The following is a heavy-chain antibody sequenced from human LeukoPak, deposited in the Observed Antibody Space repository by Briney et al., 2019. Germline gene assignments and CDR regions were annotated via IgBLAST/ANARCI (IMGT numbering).Heavy chain of an antibody. CDR3: AGSGLTYYYGSGSYYGDY. CDR1: GGSISSGDYY. Sequence: SETLSLTCTVSGGSISSGDYYWSWIRQPPGKGLEWIGYIYYSGSTSYNPSLKSRVTILVDTSKNQFSLKLSSMTAADTAVYYCAGSGLTYYYGSGSYYGDYWGQGTLVTVSS. J-gene: IGHJ4*02. V-gene: IGHV4-30-4*08. D-gene: IGHD3-10*01. CDR2: IYYSGST.